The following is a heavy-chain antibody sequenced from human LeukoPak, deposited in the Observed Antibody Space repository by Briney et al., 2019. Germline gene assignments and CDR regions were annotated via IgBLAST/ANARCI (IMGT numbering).Heavy chain of an antibody. CDR3: ARKPGYCSGGSCFYYYYMDV. D-gene: IGHD2-15*01. J-gene: IGHJ6*03. CDR1: GFTFSDSY. V-gene: IGHV3-11*04. Sequence: GGSLRLSCAASGFTFSDSYMTWVRQAPGKGVEWVAYISGSGHDINYSDSVKGRFTISRDNAKNSLYLQMSSLRAEDTAVYYCARKPGYCSGGSCFYYYYMDVWGKGTTVTVSS. CDR2: ISGSGHDI.